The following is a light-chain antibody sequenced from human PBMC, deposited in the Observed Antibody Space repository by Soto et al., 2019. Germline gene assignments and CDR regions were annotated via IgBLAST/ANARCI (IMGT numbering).Light chain of an antibody. J-gene: IGLJ1*01. CDR3: SSYTTTGTQV. CDR2: DVS. CDR1: TSDVGGFDY. V-gene: IGLV2-14*03. Sequence: QSVLTQPASVSGSPGQSITLSCTGTTSDVGGFDYVSWYQQHPGKAPKLMIFDVSNRPSGVSDRFSGSKSGNTASLTTSGLQAEDEADYYCSSYTTTGTQVFGTGTKATVL.